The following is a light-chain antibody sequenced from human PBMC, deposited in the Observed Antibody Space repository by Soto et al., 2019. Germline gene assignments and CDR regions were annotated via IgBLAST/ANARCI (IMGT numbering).Light chain of an antibody. CDR3: QQSNNYPWT. CDR2: EAS. V-gene: IGKV1-5*03. J-gene: IGKJ1*01. Sequence: DIQMTQSPSTLSASVGDRVTITCRASQSISSWLAWYQQKPGKAPKLLIYEASNLESGVPSRFSGSGSGTEFTLTISCLQPDDFATYYCQQSNNYPWTFGQGTKVDIK. CDR1: QSISSW.